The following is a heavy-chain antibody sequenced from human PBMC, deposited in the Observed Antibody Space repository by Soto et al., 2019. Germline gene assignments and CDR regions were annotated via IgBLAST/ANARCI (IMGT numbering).Heavy chain of an antibody. Sequence: ASVKVSCKASGFIFSNYDITWVRQASGQGLEWMGWMNPANGHTGYAQKFQGRVTMTRDTSISTAYIELSSLRSDDTAVYYCASGGSRQILYFGMDVWGQGTTVTVYS. CDR1: GFIFSNYD. J-gene: IGHJ6*02. V-gene: IGHV1-8*01. D-gene: IGHD2-15*01. CDR2: MNPANGHT. CDR3: ASGGSRQILYFGMDV.